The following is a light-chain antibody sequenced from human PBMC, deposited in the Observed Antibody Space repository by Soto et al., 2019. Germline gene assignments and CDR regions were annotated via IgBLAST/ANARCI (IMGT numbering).Light chain of an antibody. Sequence: DIQMTQSPSTLSASVGDRVTITCRARQSISRSLAWYQQKSGKAPKLLIYDASSLESGLPSRFSGSGFGTEFTLTISGLQPDDFATYYCQQYQSYFLTFGPGTTGDMK. CDR3: QQYQSYFLT. V-gene: IGKV1-5*01. CDR2: DAS. J-gene: IGKJ3*01. CDR1: QSISRS.